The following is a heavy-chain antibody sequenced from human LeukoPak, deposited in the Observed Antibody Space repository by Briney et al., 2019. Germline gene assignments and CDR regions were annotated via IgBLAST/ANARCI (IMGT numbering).Heavy chain of an antibody. J-gene: IGHJ4*02. V-gene: IGHV3-74*01. CDR1: GFTFSTSW. CDR3: ARGRGGSYFFDY. Sequence: GGSLRLSCAASGFTFSTSWMHWVRQAPGKGPVWVSRITSDGSTTIYAESMKGRFTISRDNAKNTLYLQMNSLRADDTAVYYCARGRGGSYFFDYWGQGTLVTVSS. CDR2: ITSDGSTT. D-gene: IGHD1-26*01.